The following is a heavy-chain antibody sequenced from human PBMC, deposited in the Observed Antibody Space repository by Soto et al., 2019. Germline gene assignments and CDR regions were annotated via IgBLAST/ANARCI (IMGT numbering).Heavy chain of an antibody. CDR2: INPNSGGT. J-gene: IGHJ3*02. CDR1: GYTFTGYY. CDR3: ARGKGYCSGGSCYNSDAFDI. D-gene: IGHD2-15*01. V-gene: IGHV1-2*04. Sequence: QVQLVQSGAEVKKPGASVKVSCKASGYTFTGYYMHWVRQAPGQGLEWMGWINPNSGGTNYAQKFQGWVTMTRDTSISTAYMELSRLRSDDTAVYYCARGKGYCSGGSCYNSDAFDIWGQRTMVTVSS.